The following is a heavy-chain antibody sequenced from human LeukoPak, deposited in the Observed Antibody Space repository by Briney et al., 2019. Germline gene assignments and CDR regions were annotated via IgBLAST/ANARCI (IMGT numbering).Heavy chain of an antibody. V-gene: IGHV3-30*18. J-gene: IGHJ4*02. CDR2: ISYDGSNK. Sequence: GGSLRLSCAASGFTFSSYSMNWVRQAPGKGLEWVAVISYDGSNKYYADSVKGRFTISRDNSKNTLYLQMNSLRPEDTAVYYCAKDKLQLLILDYFDYWGQGTLVTVSS. D-gene: IGHD4-11*01. CDR1: GFTFSSYS. CDR3: AKDKLQLLILDYFDY.